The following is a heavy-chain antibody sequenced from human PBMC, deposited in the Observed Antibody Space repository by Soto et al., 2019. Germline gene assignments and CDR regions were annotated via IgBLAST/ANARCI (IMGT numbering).Heavy chain of an antibody. Sequence: SETLSLTCPVSGGSLSSYYWSWIRQPTGKGLEWIGYIYYSGSTNYNPSLKSRVTISVDTSKNQFSLKLSSVTAADTAVYYCARRYGDYFDYWGQGTLVTVSS. J-gene: IGHJ4*02. CDR3: ARRYGDYFDY. CDR2: IYYSGST. D-gene: IGHD4-17*01. V-gene: IGHV4-59*08. CDR1: GGSLSSYY.